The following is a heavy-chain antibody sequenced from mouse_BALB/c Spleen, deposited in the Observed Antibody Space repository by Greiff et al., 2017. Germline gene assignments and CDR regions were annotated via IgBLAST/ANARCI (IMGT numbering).Heavy chain of an antibody. D-gene: IGHD1-2*01. CDR3: ARVLRLLAMDY. CDR2: INSNGGST. J-gene: IGHJ4*01. V-gene: IGHV5-6-3*01. CDR1: GFTFSSYG. Sequence: DVMLVESGGGLVQPGGSLKLSCAASGFTFSSYGMSWVRQTPDKRLELVATINSNGGSTYYPDSVKGRFTISRDNAKNTLYLQMSSLKSEDTAMYYCARVLRLLAMDYWGQGTSVTVSS.